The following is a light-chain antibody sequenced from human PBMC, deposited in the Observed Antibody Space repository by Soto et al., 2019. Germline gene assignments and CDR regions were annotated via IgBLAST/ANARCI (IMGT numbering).Light chain of an antibody. J-gene: IGKJ4*01. Sequence: EIVLTQSPGTLSLSPGERATLSCMASQSVSSSYLAWYQQKPGQAPRLLIYGASSRATGIPDRFSGSGSGTDFTLTISRLEAEDFAVYYCHQYDSSPLPFGGGTQVEIK. CDR3: HQYDSSPLP. CDR1: QSVSSSY. V-gene: IGKV3-20*01. CDR2: GAS.